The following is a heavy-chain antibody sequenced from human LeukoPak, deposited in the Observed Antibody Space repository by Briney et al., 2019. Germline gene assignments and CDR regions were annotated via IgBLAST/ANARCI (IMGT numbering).Heavy chain of an antibody. Sequence: PGGSLRLSCAASGFTFSDYAMHWVRQAPGKGLEYVSVISSNGGSTYYADSVRGRFTISRDNSNNTLHLQMNSLRAEDTAIYYCAKDRETTASGTFDSWGQGTLVTVSS. J-gene: IGHJ4*02. V-gene: IGHV3-64*04. D-gene: IGHD6-13*01. CDR3: AKDRETTASGTFDS. CDR1: GFTFSDYA. CDR2: ISSNGGST.